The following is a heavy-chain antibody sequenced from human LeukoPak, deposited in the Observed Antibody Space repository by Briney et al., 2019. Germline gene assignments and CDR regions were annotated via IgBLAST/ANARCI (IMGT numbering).Heavy chain of an antibody. Sequence: SQTLSLTCAISGDSVSSNNAAWNWIRQSPSRGLEWLGRTYYRSKWYNDYAVSVKSRITINPDTSKNQLSLQLTSVTPEDTAVYYCARDGPNYYDSSGYFRRHPYNWFDPWGQGTLVTVSS. V-gene: IGHV6-1*01. CDR3: ARDGPNYYDSSGYFRRHPYNWFDP. J-gene: IGHJ5*02. CDR1: GDSVSSNNAA. D-gene: IGHD3-22*01. CDR2: TYYRSKWYN.